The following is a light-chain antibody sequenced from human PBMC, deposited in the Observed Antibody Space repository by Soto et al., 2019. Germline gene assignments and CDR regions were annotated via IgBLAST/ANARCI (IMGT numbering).Light chain of an antibody. V-gene: IGKV1-27*01. CDR3: QQYNNWPWT. CDR2: AAS. J-gene: IGKJ1*01. Sequence: DIQITQSPSSLSASVEDRVIITCRASQSISNHLNWYQQKPGKAPKLLIFAASTLQSGVPSRFSGSGSGTDFTLTISSLQPEDFAIYYCQQYNNWPWTFGQGTKVDI. CDR1: QSISNH.